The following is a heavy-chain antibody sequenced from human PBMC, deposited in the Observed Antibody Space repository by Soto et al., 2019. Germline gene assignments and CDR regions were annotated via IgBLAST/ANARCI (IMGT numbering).Heavy chain of an antibody. Sequence: PGGSLRLSCAASGFTFSSFGLAWVRQAPGKGLECVSSISGSAGTTYYADSVKGRFTIFRDNSKNTLILQINSISAQDTDIYYCAKPSLWGFGSGSYFPFDFWGQGTLVTVSS. V-gene: IGHV3-23*01. CDR3: AKPSLWGFGSGSYFPFDF. D-gene: IGHD3-10*01. CDR1: GFTFSSFG. CDR2: ISGSAGTT. J-gene: IGHJ4*02.